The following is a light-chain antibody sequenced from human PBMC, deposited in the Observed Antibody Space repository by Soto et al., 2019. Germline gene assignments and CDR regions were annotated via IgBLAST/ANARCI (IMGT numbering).Light chain of an antibody. Sequence: QSALTQPPSASGTPGQSLTISCAGSSSNIGSHYVYWYQHLPGTAPKLLIFRDGQRPSGVPDRFFGSKSGTSASLAISGLRSEDEAQYYCAVWDASLTGRVFGGGTQLTVL. CDR3: AVWDASLTGRV. J-gene: IGLJ3*02. CDR1: SSNIGSHY. CDR2: RDG. V-gene: IGLV1-47*01.